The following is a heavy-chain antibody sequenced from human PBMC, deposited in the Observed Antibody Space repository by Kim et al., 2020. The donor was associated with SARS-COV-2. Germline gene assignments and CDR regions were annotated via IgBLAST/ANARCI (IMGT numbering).Heavy chain of an antibody. Sequence: SVKVSCKASGGTFSSYAISWVRQAPGQGLEWMGGIIPIFGTANYAQKFQGRVTITADESTSTAYMELSSLRSEDTAVYYCAREGRDGYNMYYWGQGTLVTVSS. CDR3: AREGRDGYNMYY. D-gene: IGHD5-12*01. J-gene: IGHJ4*02. CDR2: IIPIFGTA. CDR1: GGTFSSYA. V-gene: IGHV1-69*13.